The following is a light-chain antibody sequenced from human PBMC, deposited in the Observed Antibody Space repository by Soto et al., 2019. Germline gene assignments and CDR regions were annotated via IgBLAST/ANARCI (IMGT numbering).Light chain of an antibody. J-gene: IGKJ2*01. Sequence: DIVLTQSPGTLSLSPGERATLSCRASQTVGNNYLAWLQQKLGQAHRLLFDDGPRRATGIPDRLSGSGSGTDFTLTISRLQPVDFAVYYFLQYAISPHTFGQGNTLEIK. CDR3: LQYAISPHT. CDR1: QTVGNNY. CDR2: DGP. V-gene: IGKV3-20*01.